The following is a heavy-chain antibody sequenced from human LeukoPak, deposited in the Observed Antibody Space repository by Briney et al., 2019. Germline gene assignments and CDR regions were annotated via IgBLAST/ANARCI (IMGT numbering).Heavy chain of an antibody. CDR1: GFTFSTYV. D-gene: IGHD2-2*01. Sequence: GGSLRLSCAASGFTFSTYVMSWVRQAPGKGLEWVSYISSSGTTIYYADSVKGRFTISRDNAKNSLYLQMNSLRAEDTAVYYCARRYCSSTSCLIDYWGQGTLVTVSS. CDR2: ISSSGTTI. V-gene: IGHV3-48*03. J-gene: IGHJ4*02. CDR3: ARRYCSSTSCLIDY.